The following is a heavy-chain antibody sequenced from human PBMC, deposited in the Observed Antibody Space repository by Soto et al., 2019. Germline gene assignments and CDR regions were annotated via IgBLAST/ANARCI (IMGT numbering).Heavy chain of an antibody. Sequence: PSETLSLTCTVSGGSISSGDYYWSWIRQPPGKGLEWIGYIYYSGSTFYNPSLKNRVTISLDTSKIQFSLKLSSVTAADTAVYYCAREGVDTWLDPWGQGTRVTVSS. CDR2: IYYSGST. J-gene: IGHJ5*02. D-gene: IGHD3-16*01. CDR3: AREGVDTWLDP. CDR1: GGSISSGDYY. V-gene: IGHV4-30-4*01.